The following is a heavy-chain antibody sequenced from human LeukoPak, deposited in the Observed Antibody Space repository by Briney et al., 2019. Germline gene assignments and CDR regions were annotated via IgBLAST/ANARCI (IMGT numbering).Heavy chain of an antibody. CDR3: ARYGFSSVWQGGWHAFDI. J-gene: IGHJ3*02. CDR1: GYTFTSYY. CDR2: INPTSGDT. D-gene: IGHD6-25*01. V-gene: IGHV1-46*01. Sequence: ASVKVSCKASGYTFTSYYVHWVRQAPGQGLEWMGIINPTSGDTDYAQNFQGRVTMTRGMSTSTVYMELSSLRSEDTAVYYCARYGFSSVWQGGWHAFDIWGLGTMVTVSS.